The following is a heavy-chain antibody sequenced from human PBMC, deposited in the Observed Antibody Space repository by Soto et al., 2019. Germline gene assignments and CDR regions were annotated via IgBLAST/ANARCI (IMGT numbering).Heavy chain of an antibody. V-gene: IGHV1-69*02. CDR1: GGTFSSYT. CDR2: IIPILGIA. CDR3: ARITASGYRAFDY. Sequence: GASVKVSCKASGGTFSSYTNSWVRQAPGQGLEWMGRIIPILGIANYAQKFQGRVTITADKSTSTAYMELSSLRSEDTAVYCCARITASGYRAFDYSDQATLVTVSS. D-gene: IGHD5-12*01. J-gene: IGHJ4*02.